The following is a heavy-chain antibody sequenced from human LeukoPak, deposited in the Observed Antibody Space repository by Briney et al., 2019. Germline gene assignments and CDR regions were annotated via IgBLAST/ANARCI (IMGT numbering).Heavy chain of an antibody. D-gene: IGHD6-19*01. CDR1: GFTFSSYA. CDR3: AREPHIAVVTHFDY. J-gene: IGHJ4*02. V-gene: IGHV3-23*01. Sequence: GGSLRLSCAASGFTFSSYAMSWVRQAPGKGLEWVSAISGSGGSTYYADSVKGRFTISRDNSKNTLYLQMNSLRVEDTAVYYCAREPHIAVVTHFDYWGQGTLVTVSS. CDR2: ISGSGGST.